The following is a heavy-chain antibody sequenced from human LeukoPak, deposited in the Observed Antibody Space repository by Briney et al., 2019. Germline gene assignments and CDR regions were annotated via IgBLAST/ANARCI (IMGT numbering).Heavy chain of an antibody. CDR3: AKVGYNWNDEYYFDY. CDR1: GFTFSSYA. Sequence: GGSLRLSCAASGFTFSSYAMSWVRQAPGKGLEWVSAIGRSGGNTYYAVSVKGRFTISRDNSKNTLYLQMNSLRAEDTAAYYCAKVGYNWNDEYYFDYWGQGTLVTVSS. V-gene: IGHV3-23*01. CDR2: IGRSGGNT. J-gene: IGHJ4*02. D-gene: IGHD1-1*01.